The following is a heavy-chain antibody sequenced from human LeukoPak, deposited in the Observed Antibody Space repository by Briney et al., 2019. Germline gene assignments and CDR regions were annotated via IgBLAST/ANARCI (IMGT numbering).Heavy chain of an antibody. CDR2: ISYDGSNK. CDR3: AREGLPAAIVY. D-gene: IGHD2-2*01. V-gene: IGHV3-30*04. J-gene: IGHJ4*02. CDR1: GFTFSSYA. Sequence: TGGSLRLSCAASGFTFSSYAMHWVRQAPGKGLEWVAVISYDGSNKYYADSVKGRFTISRDNSKNTLYLQMNSLRAEDTAVYYCAREGLPAAIVYWGQGTLVTVSS.